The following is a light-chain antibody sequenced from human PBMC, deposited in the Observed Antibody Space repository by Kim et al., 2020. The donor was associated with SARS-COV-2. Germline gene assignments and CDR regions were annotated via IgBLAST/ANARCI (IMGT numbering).Light chain of an antibody. CDR3: QQYHNWPPVT. V-gene: IGKV3-15*01. CDR1: QSISNN. Sequence: EIVMTQSPVTLSVSPGERATLSCRASQSISNNLAWYQQKPGQAPRLLFYGASTRATGIPARFSGSGSGTEFTLTISSLQSEDFAIYYCQQYHNWPPVTFGGGTKVDIK. J-gene: IGKJ4*01. CDR2: GAS.